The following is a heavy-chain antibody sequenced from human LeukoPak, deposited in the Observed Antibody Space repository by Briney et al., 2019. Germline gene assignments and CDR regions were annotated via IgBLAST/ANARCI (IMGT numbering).Heavy chain of an antibody. V-gene: IGHV3-23*01. Sequence: GGSLRLSCAASGFTFSSYAMSWVRQAPGNGLERVSAISGSGGSTYYADSVKGRFTISRDNSKNTLYLQMNSLRAEDTAVYYCAKDPPRLAVVTRFDYWGQGTLVTVSS. D-gene: IGHD4-23*01. CDR3: AKDPPRLAVVTRFDY. J-gene: IGHJ4*02. CDR1: GFTFSSYA. CDR2: ISGSGGST.